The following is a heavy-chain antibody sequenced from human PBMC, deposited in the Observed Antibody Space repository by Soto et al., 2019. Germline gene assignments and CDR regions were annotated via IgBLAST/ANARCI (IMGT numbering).Heavy chain of an antibody. V-gene: IGHV1-18*01. D-gene: IGHD2-2*01. J-gene: IGHJ3*02. CDR3: SRYCRSTSCYGPDAFDI. CDR2: ISAYNGNT. Sequence: KPGASVKVSCKASGYTFTSYGISWVRQAPGQGLEWMGWISAYNGNTNYAQKLQGRVTMTTDTSTSTAYMELRSLRSDDTAVYYCSRYCRSTSCYGPDAFDIWGQGTMVTVS. CDR1: GYTFTSYG.